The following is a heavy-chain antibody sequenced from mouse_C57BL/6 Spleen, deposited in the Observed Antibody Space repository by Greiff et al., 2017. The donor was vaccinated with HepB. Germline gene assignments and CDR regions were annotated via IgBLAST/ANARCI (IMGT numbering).Heavy chain of an antibody. CDR1: GYSITSGYY. CDR3: ASFGSSYFAY. CDR2: ISYDGSN. D-gene: IGHD1-1*01. Sequence: EVHLVESGPGLVKPSQSLSLTCSVTGYSITSGYYWNWIRQFPGNKLEWMGYISYDGSNNYNPSLKNRISITRDTSKNQFFLKLNSVTTEDTATYYCASFGSSYFAYWGQGTLVTVSA. J-gene: IGHJ3*01. V-gene: IGHV3-6*01.